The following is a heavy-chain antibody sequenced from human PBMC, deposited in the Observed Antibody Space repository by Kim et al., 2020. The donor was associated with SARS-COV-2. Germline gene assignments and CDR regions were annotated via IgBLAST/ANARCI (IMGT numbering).Heavy chain of an antibody. J-gene: IGHJ6*02. D-gene: IGHD3-10*01. CDR2: IYYSGST. CDR1: GGSISSYY. V-gene: IGHV4-59*08. CDR3: ARNPLLMVREEGYYYGMDV. Sequence: SETLSLTCTVSGGSISSYYWSWIRQPPGKGLEWIGYIYYSGSTNYNPSLKSRVTISVDTSKNQFSLKLSSVTAADTAVYYCARNPLLMVREEGYYYGMDVWGQGTTVTVSS.